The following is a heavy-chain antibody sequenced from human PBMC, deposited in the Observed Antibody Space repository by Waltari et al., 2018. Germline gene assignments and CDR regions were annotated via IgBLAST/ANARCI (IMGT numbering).Heavy chain of an antibody. Sequence: EVQLVESGGGLVQPGGSMRLSCAASGFTFSSDAMYWVRQATGKGREWVSAIGTAGATYYPGSGKGRFTISRENAKNSLYLQMNSLRAGDTAGYYCARGSHDAFDIWGQGTMVTVSS. V-gene: IGHV3-13*01. CDR2: IGTAGAT. CDR3: ARGSHDAFDI. CDR1: GFTFSSDA. D-gene: IGHD3-10*01. J-gene: IGHJ3*02.